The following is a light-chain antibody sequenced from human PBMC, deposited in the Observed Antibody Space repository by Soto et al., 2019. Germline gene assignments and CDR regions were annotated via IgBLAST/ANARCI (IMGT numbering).Light chain of an antibody. J-gene: IGKJ2*01. V-gene: IGKV3-20*01. CDR3: QQYGRSPYT. Sequence: EIVLAQSPGTLSLSPGERTTLSCTASQSVYSSYFAWYQQKPGQATRLLIYGASNRATGIPDRFSGSGSGTDFTLTISRLEPEDCAVYYCQQYGRSPYTFGQGTKLEIK. CDR2: GAS. CDR1: QSVYSSY.